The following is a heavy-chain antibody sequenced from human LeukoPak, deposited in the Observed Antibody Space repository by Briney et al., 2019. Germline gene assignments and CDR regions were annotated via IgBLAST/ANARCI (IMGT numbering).Heavy chain of an antibody. CDR2: IYYSGST. V-gene: IGHV4-59*08. Sequence: SETLSLTCTVSSGSVSGYYWSWVRQPPGKGLEWIGYIYYSGSTNYNPSLKSRVTISVDTSKNQFSLRLDSVTAADTAVYYCARHTSMVRGVMKYYFDYWGQGTLATVSS. D-gene: IGHD3-10*01. J-gene: IGHJ4*02. CDR3: ARHTSMVRGVMKYYFDY. CDR1: SGSVSGYY.